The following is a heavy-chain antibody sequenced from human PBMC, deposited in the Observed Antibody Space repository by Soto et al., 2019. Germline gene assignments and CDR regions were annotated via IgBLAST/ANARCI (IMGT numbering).Heavy chain of an antibody. J-gene: IGHJ6*02. D-gene: IGHD5-12*01. CDR2: TYYRSKWYN. Sequence: SQTLSLTCTVSGDSVSSNSAALNWIRQSPSRGLEWLGRTYYRSKWYNDYAVSVKSRITINPDTSKNQFSLQLNSVTPEDTAVYYFARGGQGRGYAHYCDGMDVWGQGNTVTVYS. V-gene: IGHV6-1*01. CDR1: GDSVSSNSAA. CDR3: ARGGQGRGYAHYCDGMDV.